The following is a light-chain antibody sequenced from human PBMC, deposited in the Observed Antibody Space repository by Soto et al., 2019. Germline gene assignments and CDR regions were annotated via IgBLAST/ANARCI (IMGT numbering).Light chain of an antibody. J-gene: IGKJ2*01. CDR3: QQYGYSVYT. Sequence: EIVLTQSPGTLSLSPGEGASLSCKASQSVYNNYLAWYQHKPGRSPRLLIYGASSRAAGIPDRFSGSGSGTDFTLTITRLEPEDFAIYYCQQYGYSVYTFGQGTKVEI. CDR2: GAS. V-gene: IGKV3-20*01. CDR1: QSVYNNY.